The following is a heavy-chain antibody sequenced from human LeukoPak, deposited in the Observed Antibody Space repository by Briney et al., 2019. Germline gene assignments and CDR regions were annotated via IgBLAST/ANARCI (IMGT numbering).Heavy chain of an antibody. CDR1: GFTFDDYA. D-gene: IGHD1-26*01. Sequence: GGSLRLSCAASGFTFDDYAMHWVRQAPGKGLEWVSGISWNSGSIGYADSVKGRFTISRDNAKNSLCLQMNSLRAEDTALYYCAKDRRELHTGYGMDVWGQGTTVTVSS. CDR3: AKDRRELHTGYGMDV. CDR2: ISWNSGSI. V-gene: IGHV3-9*01. J-gene: IGHJ6*02.